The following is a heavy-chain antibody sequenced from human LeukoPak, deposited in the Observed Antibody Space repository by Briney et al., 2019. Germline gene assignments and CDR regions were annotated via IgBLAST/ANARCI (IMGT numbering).Heavy chain of an antibody. CDR1: GYSICSGYY. J-gene: IGHJ5*02. V-gene: IGHV4-38-2*02. Sequence: SETLSLTCTVSGYSICSGYYWGWIRQPPGKGLEWIGSIYHSGSTYYNPSLKSRVTISVDTSKNQFSLKLSSVTAADTAVYYCARDLYPSGGSWSPGWFDPWGQGTLVTVSS. D-gene: IGHD2-15*01. CDR3: ARDLYPSGGSWSPGWFDP. CDR2: IYHSGST.